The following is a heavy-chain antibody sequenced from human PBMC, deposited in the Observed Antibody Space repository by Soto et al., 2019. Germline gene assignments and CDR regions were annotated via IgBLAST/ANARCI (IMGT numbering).Heavy chain of an antibody. CDR2: IYYSGST. Sequence: QVQLQESGPGLVKPSQTLSLTCTVSGGSISSGDYYWSWIRQPPGKGLEWIGYIYYSGSTYYNPSLKSRFTISVDTSKNQFSLKLSSVTAADTAVYYCARGRCSGGSCYSDRGTDAFDIWGQGTMVTVSS. V-gene: IGHV4-30-4*01. D-gene: IGHD2-15*01. J-gene: IGHJ3*02. CDR3: ARGRCSGGSCYSDRGTDAFDI. CDR1: GGSISSGDYY.